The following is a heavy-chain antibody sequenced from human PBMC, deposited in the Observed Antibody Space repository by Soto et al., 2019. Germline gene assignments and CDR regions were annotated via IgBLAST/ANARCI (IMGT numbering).Heavy chain of an antibody. V-gene: IGHV3-21*01. CDR2: ISSSSSYI. D-gene: IGHD2-8*01. CDR1: GFTFSSYS. CDR3: ARGYCTNGDPIVCGMDV. J-gene: IGHJ6*02. Sequence: PGGSLRLSCAASGFTFSSYSMNWVRQAPGKGLEWVSSISSSSSYIYYADSVKGRFTISRDNAKNSLYLQMNSLRAEDTAVYYCARGYCTNGDPIVCGMDVWGQGTTVTVSS.